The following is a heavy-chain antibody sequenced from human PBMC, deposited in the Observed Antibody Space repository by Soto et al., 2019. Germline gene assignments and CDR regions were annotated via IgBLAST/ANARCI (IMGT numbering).Heavy chain of an antibody. D-gene: IGHD5-18*01. V-gene: IGHV3-30*18. J-gene: IGHJ4*02. CDR3: AKDVGSAMVNRPFDY. CDR2: ISHDGSTK. CDR1: GFTFSSFG. Sequence: GGSLRLSCAASGFTFSSFGLHWVRQAPGKGLEWVAVISHDGSTKNYADSVKGRFTISRDNSKTMVYLQMNSLRPEDTAVYYCAKDVGSAMVNRPFDYWGQGALVTVSS.